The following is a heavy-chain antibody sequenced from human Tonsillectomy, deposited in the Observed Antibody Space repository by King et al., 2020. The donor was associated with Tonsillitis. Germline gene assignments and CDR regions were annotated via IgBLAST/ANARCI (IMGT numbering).Heavy chain of an antibody. D-gene: IGHD4-11*01. Sequence: QLVQSGAEVKKPGASVKVSCKASGYSFTSYAITWVRQAPGQGLEWMGWISGYNGNTNYAQKFQGRVTMTTDTSTSTAYMDQRSLRADDTAVYYCARDPGVTTNNWFDPWGQGTLVTVSS. V-gene: IGHV1-18*01. J-gene: IGHJ5*02. CDR1: GYSFTSYA. CDR3: ARDPGVTTNNWFDP. CDR2: ISGYNGNT.